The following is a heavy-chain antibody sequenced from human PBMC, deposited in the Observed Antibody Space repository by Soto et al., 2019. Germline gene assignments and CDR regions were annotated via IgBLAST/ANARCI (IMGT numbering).Heavy chain of an antibody. J-gene: IGHJ5*02. CDR2: IHYTGTT. CDR1: GGSFSSSPYY. V-gene: IGHV4-39*01. Sequence: PSETLSLTCSVSGGSFSSSPYYWGWIRQSPGKGLEWIGGIHYTGTTYYNPSLKSRVTISVDTSKNKFTLKLSSVTAADTAVYYCATQAVGSSWYYWFDPWGQGTLVTVSS. D-gene: IGHD6-13*01. CDR3: ATQAVGSSWYYWFDP.